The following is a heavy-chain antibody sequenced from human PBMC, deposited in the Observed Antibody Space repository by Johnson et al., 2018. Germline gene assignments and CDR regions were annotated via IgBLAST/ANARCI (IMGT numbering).Heavy chain of an antibody. CDR1: GFTFTSYW. CDR2: ISGDGSDT. J-gene: IGHJ3*01. CDR3: ANDDWGPRAFEA. D-gene: IGHD7-27*01. V-gene: IGHV3-74*01. Sequence: VQLQESGGDLVQPGGSLRLSCEASGFTFTSYWMHWVRQVPGKGLVWVSCISGDGSDTRYADSVKGRFTISKDNAKNSLYLQMNNLRVEDTAVYYCANDDWGPRAFEAWGQGTMVTVSS.